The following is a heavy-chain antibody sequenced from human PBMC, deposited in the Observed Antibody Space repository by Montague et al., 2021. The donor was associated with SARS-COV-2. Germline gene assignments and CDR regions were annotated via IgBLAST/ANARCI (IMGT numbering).Heavy chain of an antibody. D-gene: IGHD4-23*01. CDR3: VRDHPYGGPRGAYDI. V-gene: IGHV4-59*01. J-gene: IGHJ3*02. CDR1: GGSFAGSS. CDR2: IYDGGAV. Sequence: SETLSLACSVGGSFAGSSYNWLRQTPGKGLEWIAYIYDGGAVNYNPSLGSRVTISTDTSKNQLSLQVNSVTAADTAVYYCVRDHPYGGPRGAYDIWGQGTVVTVSS.